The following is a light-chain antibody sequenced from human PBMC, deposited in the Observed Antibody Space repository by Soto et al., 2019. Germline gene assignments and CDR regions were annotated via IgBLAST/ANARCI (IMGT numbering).Light chain of an antibody. CDR2: EDN. V-gene: IGLV6-57*02. Sequence: NFMLTQPHSVSESPGKTVTISCTGSSGSIASNYVQWYQQRPGSAPTTVIYEDNQRPSGVPDRFSGSIDSSSNSASLTISGLKTGDEADYYCQFYDSSGVVFGGGTKLTAL. CDR1: SGSIASNY. J-gene: IGLJ2*01. CDR3: QFYDSSGVV.